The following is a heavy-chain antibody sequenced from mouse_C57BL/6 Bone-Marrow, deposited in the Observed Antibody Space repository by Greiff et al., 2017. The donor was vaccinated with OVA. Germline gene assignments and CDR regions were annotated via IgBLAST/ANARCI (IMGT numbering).Heavy chain of an antibody. Sequence: VHVKQSVAELVRPGASVKLSCTASGFNIKNTYMHWVKQRPEQGLEWIGRIDPANGNTKYAPKFQGKATITADTSSNTAYLQLSSLTSEDTAIYYCAGGGYYYGSSSAWFAYWGQGTLVTVSA. J-gene: IGHJ3*01. CDR2: IDPANGNT. CDR1: GFNIKNTY. V-gene: IGHV14-3*01. CDR3: AGGGYYYGSSSAWFAY. D-gene: IGHD1-1*01.